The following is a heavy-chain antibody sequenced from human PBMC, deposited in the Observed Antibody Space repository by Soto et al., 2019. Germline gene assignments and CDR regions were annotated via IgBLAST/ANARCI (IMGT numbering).Heavy chain of an antibody. D-gene: IGHD5-18*01. J-gene: IGHJ4*02. V-gene: IGHV4-59*08. CDR1: GGSISSYY. Sequence: SETLSLTCTVSGGSISSYYWSWIRQPPGKGLEWIGYIYYSGSTNYNPSLKSRVTISVDTSKNQFSLKLSSVTAADTAVYYCARRYGSCFDYWGQGPWSPSPQ. CDR3: ARRYGSCFDY. CDR2: IYYSGST.